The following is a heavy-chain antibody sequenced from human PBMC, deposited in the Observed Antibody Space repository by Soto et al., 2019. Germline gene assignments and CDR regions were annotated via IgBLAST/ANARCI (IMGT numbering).Heavy chain of an antibody. CDR3: VRQGAWLQNRLYDAFDI. J-gene: IGHJ3*02. CDR1: GYSFTTYW. V-gene: IGHV5-51*07. D-gene: IGHD3-16*02. Sequence: GESLKISCKGSGYSFTTYWIGWVHQMPGKGLEWMGIIYPGDSDTRYSPSFQGQVTISADKSINTASIQWSSLKASDTAIYYCVRQGAWLQNRLYDAFDIWGQGTVVTVSS. CDR2: IYPGDSDT.